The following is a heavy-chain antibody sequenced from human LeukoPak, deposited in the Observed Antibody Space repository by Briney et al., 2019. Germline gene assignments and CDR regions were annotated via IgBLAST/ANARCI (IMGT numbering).Heavy chain of an antibody. CDR3: ARHFHGSGYVVDL. CDR2: INHSGST. CDR1: GGSFSGYY. V-gene: IGHV4-34*01. D-gene: IGHD6-13*01. J-gene: IGHJ5*02. Sequence: SETLSLTCAVYGGSFSGYYWSWIRQPPGKGLEWIGEINHSGSTNYNPSLKSRVTISVDTSKNQFSLKLSSVTAADTAVYFCARHFHGSGYVVDLWGQGTLVTVSS.